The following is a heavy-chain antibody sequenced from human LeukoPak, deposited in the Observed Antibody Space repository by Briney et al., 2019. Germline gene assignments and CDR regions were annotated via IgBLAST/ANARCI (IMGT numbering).Heavy chain of an antibody. D-gene: IGHD3-16*01. V-gene: IGHV3-11*01. CDR2: ISSSGSTI. Sequence: PGGSLRLSCAASGFTYSDYYMSWIRQAPGKGLEWVSYISSSGSTIYYADSVKGRFTISRDNAKNSLYLQMNSLRAGDTAVYYCARDPTGGPATHYWGQGTLVTVSS. CDR1: GFTYSDYY. CDR3: ARDPTGGPATHY. J-gene: IGHJ4*02.